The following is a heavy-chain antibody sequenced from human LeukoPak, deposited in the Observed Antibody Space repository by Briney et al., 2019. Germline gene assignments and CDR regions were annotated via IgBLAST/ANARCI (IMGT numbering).Heavy chain of an antibody. D-gene: IGHD3-10*01. V-gene: IGHV2-5*02. CDR2: IYLDDDK. Sequence: SGPTLVKATQTLTLTCTLSGFSLSTSGVGVGWIRQPPGKALEWLGFIYLDDDKRYSPSLKSRLTLIKATSKNEVVLIMTNRDPVDTGTYYCAHRQSYYGSWNTGYFHYSGQGALVTVSS. CDR1: GFSLSTSGVG. J-gene: IGHJ4*02. CDR3: AHRQSYYGSWNTGYFHY.